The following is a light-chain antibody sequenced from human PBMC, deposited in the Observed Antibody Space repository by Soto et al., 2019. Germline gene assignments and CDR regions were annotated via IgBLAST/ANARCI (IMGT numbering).Light chain of an antibody. J-gene: IGLJ1*01. CDR3: CSYAGGRNV. Sequence: QSVLTQPASVSGSPGQSITISCTGTSSDVGSYNLVSWYQHHPGKAPKLMLFEGSKRPSGVSNRFSGSKSGNTASLTISGLQAEDEADYYCCSYAGGRNVFGYGTKVTV. CDR1: SSDVGSYNL. CDR2: EGS. V-gene: IGLV2-23*03.